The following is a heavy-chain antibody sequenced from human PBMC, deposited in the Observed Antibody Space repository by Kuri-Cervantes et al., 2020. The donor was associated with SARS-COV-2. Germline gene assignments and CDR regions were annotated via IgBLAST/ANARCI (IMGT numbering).Heavy chain of an antibody. CDR1: GFTFSSHW. CDR3: ARGGGYTGPNNYWFDP. D-gene: IGHD2-2*02. J-gene: IGHJ5*02. V-gene: IGHV3-74*03. Sequence: GGSLRLSCAASGFTFSSHWMYWVHQVPGKGLVWVSRSNSDGTFTTYADSVEGRFTISRDNVKNTLYLQMNSLRAEDTALYYCARGGGYTGPNNYWFDPWGQGTLVTVSS. CDR2: SNSDGTFT.